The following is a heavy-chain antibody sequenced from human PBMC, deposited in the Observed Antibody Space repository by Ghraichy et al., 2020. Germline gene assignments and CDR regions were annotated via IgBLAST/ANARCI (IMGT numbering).Heavy chain of an antibody. Sequence: SETLSLTCTVSGGSISSSSYYWGWIRQPPGKGLEWIGSIYYSGSTYYNPSLKSRVTISVDTSKNQFSLKLSSVTAADTAVYYCARPAGYLMVRGVIIPGYFDYWGQGTLVTVSS. CDR3: ARPAGYLMVRGVIIPGYFDY. J-gene: IGHJ4*02. D-gene: IGHD3-10*01. CDR2: IYYSGST. CDR1: GGSISSSSYY. V-gene: IGHV4-39*01.